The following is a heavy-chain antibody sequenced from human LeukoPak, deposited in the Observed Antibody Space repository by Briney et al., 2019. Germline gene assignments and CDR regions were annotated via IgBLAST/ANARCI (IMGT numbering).Heavy chain of an antibody. V-gene: IGHV3-48*03. Sequence: GGSLRLSCAAFGFTFDTYDINWVRQAPGKGLEWVSLISSSGSSKDYADSVQGRFSISRDNTKNLVYLQMNSLRVEDTALYYCTREGISGLDYWGQGTLVTVSS. D-gene: IGHD3/OR15-3a*01. CDR1: GFTFDTYD. CDR2: ISSSGSSK. J-gene: IGHJ4*02. CDR3: TREGISGLDY.